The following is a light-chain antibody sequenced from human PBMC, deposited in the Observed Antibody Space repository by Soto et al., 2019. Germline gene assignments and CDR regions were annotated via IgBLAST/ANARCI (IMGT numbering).Light chain of an antibody. CDR3: QQYNDWPPWT. CDR1: QSVSSN. J-gene: IGKJ1*01. CDR2: DAS. V-gene: IGKV3-15*01. Sequence: EIVMTQSPATLSVSPGERATLSCRASQSVSSNLAWYQQKPGQAPRLLIYDASARATGVPARFSGSGSGTEFTRTNSSLQSEDFAVYYCQQYNDWPPWTFGQGTKVDIK.